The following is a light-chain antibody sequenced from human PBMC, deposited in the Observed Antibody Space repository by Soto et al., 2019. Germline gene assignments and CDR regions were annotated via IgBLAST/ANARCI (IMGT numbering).Light chain of an antibody. CDR3: HQDYSLPYT. J-gene: IGKJ2*01. CDR1: QSVLYSSNNKNY. CDR2: WTS. Sequence: DIVMTQSPDSLAVSLGERATINCRSSQSVLYSSNNKNYLAWYEQKPGHPPKLLIYWTSTRESRVPDRFSGSGSGTDFTLTISSLQAEDVAVYSCHQDYSLPYTFGQGTKLEIK. V-gene: IGKV4-1*01.